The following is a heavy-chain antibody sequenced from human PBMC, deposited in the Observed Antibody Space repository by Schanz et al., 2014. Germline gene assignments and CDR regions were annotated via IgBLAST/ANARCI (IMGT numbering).Heavy chain of an antibody. Sequence: EVQLVESGGGLVQPGGSLRLSCAASGFTFSIYGMSWARQTPGKGLEWVSSITTGGNTYYRDSVKGRFTISRDNSNNTVFLQMNSLRAEDTAVYYCARPSDSSWYMDVWGRGTTVTVSS. CDR2: ITTGGNT. D-gene: IGHD2-21*02. CDR1: GFTFSIYG. V-gene: IGHV3-23*04. J-gene: IGHJ6*03. CDR3: ARPSDSSWYMDV.